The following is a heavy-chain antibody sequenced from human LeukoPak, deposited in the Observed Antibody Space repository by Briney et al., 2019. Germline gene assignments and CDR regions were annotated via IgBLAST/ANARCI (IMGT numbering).Heavy chain of an antibody. CDR1: GGSFSGYY. Sequence: PSETLSLTCAVYGGSFSGYYWSWIRQPPGKGLEWIGEINHSGSTNYNPSLKSRVTISVDTSKNQFSLKLSSVTAADTAVYYCARGYDFWSGYYTGTHRRTYKGSGWFDPWGQGTLVTVSS. J-gene: IGHJ5*02. V-gene: IGHV4-34*01. D-gene: IGHD3-3*01. CDR2: INHSGST. CDR3: ARGYDFWSGYYTGTHRRTYKGSGWFDP.